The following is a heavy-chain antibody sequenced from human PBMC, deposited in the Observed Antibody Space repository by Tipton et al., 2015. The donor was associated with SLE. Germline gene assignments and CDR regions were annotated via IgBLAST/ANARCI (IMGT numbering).Heavy chain of an antibody. CDR2: IWYDGNNK. V-gene: IGHV3-33*01. CDR1: GFTFSSYG. Sequence: SLRLSCAASGFTFSSYGMHWVRQAPGKGLEWVAVIWYDGNNKYYADSVKGRFTISRDNDKNSVFLQMRSLRPEDTGVYYCARGLRADFVDYWGQGTLVTVSS. J-gene: IGHJ4*02. CDR3: ARGLRADFVDY. D-gene: IGHD2-21*02.